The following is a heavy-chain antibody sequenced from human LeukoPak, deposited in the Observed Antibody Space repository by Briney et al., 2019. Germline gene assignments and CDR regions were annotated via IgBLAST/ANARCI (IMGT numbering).Heavy chain of an antibody. V-gene: IGHV3-73*01. Sequence: GGSLRLSCAASGFTFSGSAMHWVRHASGKGLEWVDRIRSKANSYATAYAASVKGRFTISRDDSKNTAYLQMNSLKTEDTAVYYCTRHGGILTGFENTDYWGQGTLVTVSS. J-gene: IGHJ4*02. D-gene: IGHD3-9*01. CDR2: IRSKANSYAT. CDR3: TRHGGILTGFENTDY. CDR1: GFTFSGSA.